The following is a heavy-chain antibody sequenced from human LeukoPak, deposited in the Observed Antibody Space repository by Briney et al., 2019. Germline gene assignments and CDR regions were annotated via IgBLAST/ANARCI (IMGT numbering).Heavy chain of an antibody. D-gene: IGHD2-15*01. CDR1: GFTFSTYA. Sequence: PGGSLRLSCAASGFTFSTYAMNWVRQAPGKGLEWVSAISANGAGPYYADSAKGRFTISRDTSQNTLCLQMHRLRVEDTAVYYCAKDLRSNIVVVSGYFHYGMDVWGEGTTVTVSS. CDR2: ISANGAGP. V-gene: IGHV3-23*01. CDR3: AKDLRSNIVVVSGYFHYGMDV. J-gene: IGHJ6*04.